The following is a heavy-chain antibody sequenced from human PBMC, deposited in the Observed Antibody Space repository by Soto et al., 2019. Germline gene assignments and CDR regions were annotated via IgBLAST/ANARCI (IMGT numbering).Heavy chain of an antibody. V-gene: IGHV2-5*02. CDR1: GFSLSTNGVG. Sequence: QITLKESGPLLVNPTQTLTLTCTFSGFSLSTNGVGVGWVRQPPGKALEWLALIYWDDDKRYSPSLKSRLAITKAPAKNQVVLTITNMHPVDTATYYCAHSRFGLRSPWDLGIFDSWGQGTLVTVSS. J-gene: IGHJ4*02. CDR3: AHSRFGLRSPWDLGIFDS. CDR2: IYWDDDK. D-gene: IGHD3-10*01.